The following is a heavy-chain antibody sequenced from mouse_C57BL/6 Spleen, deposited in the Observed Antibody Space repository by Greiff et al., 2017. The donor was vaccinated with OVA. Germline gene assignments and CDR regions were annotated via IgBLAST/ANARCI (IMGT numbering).Heavy chain of an antibody. V-gene: IGHV1-64*01. CDR3: AREGYGSSYGWYFDV. CDR1: GYTFTSYW. CDR2: IHPNSGST. J-gene: IGHJ1*03. Sequence: QVHVKQPGAELVKPGASVKLSCKASGYTFTSYWLHWVKQRPGQGLEWIGMIHPNSGSTNYNEKFKSKATLTVDKSSSTAYMQLSSLTSEDSAVYYCAREGYGSSYGWYFDVWGTGTTVTVSS. D-gene: IGHD1-1*01.